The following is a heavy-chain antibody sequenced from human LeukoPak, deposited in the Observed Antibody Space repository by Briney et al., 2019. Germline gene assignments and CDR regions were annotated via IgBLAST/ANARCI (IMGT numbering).Heavy chain of an antibody. J-gene: IGHJ5*02. D-gene: IGHD3-3*01. Sequence: SETLSLTCAVYGGSFSGYYWSWIRQPPGKGLEWIGEINHSGSTNYNPSLKSRVTISVDTSKNKSSLKLSSVTAADTAVYYCARAGVVWFDPWGQGTLVTVSS. V-gene: IGHV4-34*01. CDR1: GGSFSGYY. CDR3: ARAGVVWFDP. CDR2: INHSGST.